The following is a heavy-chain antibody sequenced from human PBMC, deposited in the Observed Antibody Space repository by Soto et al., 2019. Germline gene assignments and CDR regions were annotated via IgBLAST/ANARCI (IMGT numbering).Heavy chain of an antibody. D-gene: IGHD2-2*01. V-gene: IGHV4-34*01. CDR1: GGSFSGYY. CDR3: ARGEWGGDIVVVPAAMYYYYGMDV. J-gene: IGHJ6*02. CDR2: INHSGST. Sequence: QVQLQQWGAGLLKPSETLSLTCAVYGGSFSGYYWSWIRQPPGKGLEWIGEINHSGSTNYNPSLKSRVTISVDTSKNQFSLKLSSVTAADTAVYYCARGEWGGDIVVVPAAMYYYYGMDVWGQGTTVTVSS.